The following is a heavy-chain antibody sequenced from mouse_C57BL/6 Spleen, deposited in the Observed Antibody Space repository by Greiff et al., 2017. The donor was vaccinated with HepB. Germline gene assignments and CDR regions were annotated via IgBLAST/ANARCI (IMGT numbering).Heavy chain of an antibody. CDR1: GYTFTSHW. CDR2: IFPGSGST. J-gene: IGHJ4*01. CDR3: ARIDDRGYAMDY. Sequence: QVQLQQSGPELVRPGASVKISCKASGYTFTSHWMQWVRQRPGQGLEWIGEIFPGSGSTYYNEKFKGKATLTVDTSSSTAYMQLSSLTSEDSAVYFCARIDDRGYAMDYWGQGTSVTVSS. V-gene: IGHV1-56*01.